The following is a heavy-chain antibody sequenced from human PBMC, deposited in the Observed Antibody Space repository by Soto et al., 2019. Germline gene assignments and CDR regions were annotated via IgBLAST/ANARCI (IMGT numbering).Heavy chain of an antibody. CDR1: GGSFNGYY. J-gene: IGHJ5*02. D-gene: IGHD1-20*01. CDR2: INHSGST. V-gene: IGHV4-34*01. Sequence: SETLSLTCAVYGGSFNGYYWSWIRQPPGKGLEWIGEINHSGSTNYNPSLKSRVTISVDTSKNQFSLKLSSVTAADTAVYYCAIHYNWNQGWLDPWGQGTLVTVSS. CDR3: AIHYNWNQGWLDP.